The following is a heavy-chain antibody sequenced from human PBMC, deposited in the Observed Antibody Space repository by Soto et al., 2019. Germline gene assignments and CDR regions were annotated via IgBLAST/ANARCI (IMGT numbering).Heavy chain of an antibody. V-gene: IGHV1-18*04. J-gene: IGHJ6*02. CDR3: ARARYCASPSCYKHYYYGMDT. CDR2: ISTYNSRT. Sequence: QDQLVQSGAEVKKPGASVKISCEASGYTFTIHFISWVRQAPGQGLYWMGWISTYNSRTHYAQKVHARVTMTTDTSTSTAYLDLRSLTFDDTAVYYCARARYCASPSCYKHYYYGMDTWGQGTTVTVSS. CDR1: GYTFTIHF. D-gene: IGHD2-2*02.